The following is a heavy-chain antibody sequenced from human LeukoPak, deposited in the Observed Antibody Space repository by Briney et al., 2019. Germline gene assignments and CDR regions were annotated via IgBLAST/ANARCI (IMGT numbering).Heavy chain of an antibody. CDR1: GFTFSTYA. CDR3: ARNTHGITMIVSLDY. V-gene: IGHV3-30*03. D-gene: IGHD3-22*01. J-gene: IGHJ4*02. CDR2: ISDGGTHL. Sequence: GGSLRLSCAASGFTFSTYAMSWVRQAPGKGLEWVAVISDGGTHLYYADSVKGRFTISRDNSESTMYLQMNSLRVEDTAVYYCARNTHGITMIVSLDYWGQGTLVTVSS.